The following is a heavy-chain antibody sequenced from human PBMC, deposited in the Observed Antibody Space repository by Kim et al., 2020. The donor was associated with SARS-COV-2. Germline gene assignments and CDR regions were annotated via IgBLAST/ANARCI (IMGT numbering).Heavy chain of an antibody. Sequence: YSPSVQGQVTISADKSSSTAYLQWSSLKASDTAMYYCARLLAGYSSFIDPWGQGTLVTVSS. CDR3: ARLLAGYSSFIDP. J-gene: IGHJ5*02. V-gene: IGHV5-51*01. D-gene: IGHD6-13*01.